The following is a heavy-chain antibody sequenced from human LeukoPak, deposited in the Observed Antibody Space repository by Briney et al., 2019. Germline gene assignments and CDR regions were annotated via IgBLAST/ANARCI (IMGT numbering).Heavy chain of an antibody. V-gene: IGHV7-4-1*02. CDR3: AICGLAAGLDY. J-gene: IGHJ4*02. Sequence: APVKVSCKASGYTFTSYAMNWVRQAPGQGLEWMGWINTNTGNPTYAQGFTGRFVFSLDTSVSTAYLQISSLKAEDTAVYYCAICGLAAGLDYWGQGTLVTVSS. D-gene: IGHD6-13*01. CDR2: INTNTGNP. CDR1: GYTFTSYA.